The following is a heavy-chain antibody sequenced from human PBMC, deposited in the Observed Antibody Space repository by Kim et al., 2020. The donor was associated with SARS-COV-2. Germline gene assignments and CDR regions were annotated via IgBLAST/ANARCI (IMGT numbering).Heavy chain of an antibody. CDR3: AKDRQWLVKGHDAFDI. CDR1: GFTFDDYA. J-gene: IGHJ3*02. V-gene: IGHV3-9*01. D-gene: IGHD6-19*01. CDR2: ISWNSGSI. Sequence: GGSLRLSCAASGFTFDDYAMHWVRQAPGKGLEWVSGISWNSGSIGYADSVKGRFTISRDNAKNSLYLQMNSLRAEDTALYYCAKDRQWLVKGHDAFDIWGQGTMVTVSS.